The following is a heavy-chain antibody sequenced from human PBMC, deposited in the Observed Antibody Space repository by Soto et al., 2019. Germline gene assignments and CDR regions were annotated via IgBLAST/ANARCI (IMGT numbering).Heavy chain of an antibody. CDR1: GFTFSSYL. CDR2: IKQDGSEK. J-gene: IGHJ6*02. V-gene: IGHV3-7*01. D-gene: IGHD3-10*01. Sequence: GGSLRLSCAASGFTFSSYLMSWVRQAPGKGLEWVANIKQDGSEKYYVDSVKGRFTISRDNAKNSLYLQMNSLRAEDTAVYYCARDRITMVRGVIIKVGYYGMDVWGQGTTVTVSS. CDR3: ARDRITMVRGVIIKVGYYGMDV.